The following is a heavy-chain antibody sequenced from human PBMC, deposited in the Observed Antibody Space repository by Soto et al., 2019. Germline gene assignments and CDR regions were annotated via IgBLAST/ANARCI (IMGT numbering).Heavy chain of an antibody. V-gene: IGHV1-18*04. Sequence: QIKLVQSGGEVRQPGASVRLSCKTSGYSFSSYGINWLRQAPGQGLEWMGWISGYNGDTNIAQNFQGKLTMSTDPLTTTAYMDLASLKSDDTAVYFCARDRLPGTGYSEFWGAGSRWFDPWGQGTLGAVSS. CDR1: GYSFSSYG. D-gene: IGHD3-3*01. J-gene: IGHJ5*02. CDR2: ISGYNGDT. CDR3: ARDRLPGTGYSEFWGAGSRWFDP.